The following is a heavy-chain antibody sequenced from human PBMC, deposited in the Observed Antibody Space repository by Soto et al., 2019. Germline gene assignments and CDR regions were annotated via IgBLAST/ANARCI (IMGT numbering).Heavy chain of an antibody. V-gene: IGHV3-33*01. CDR1: GFTFSSYG. J-gene: IGHJ4*02. CDR2: IWYDGSNK. Sequence: GGSLRLSCAASGFTFSSYGMHWVRQAPGKGLEWVAVIWYDGSNKYYADSVKGRFTISRDNSKNTLYLQMNSLRAEDTAVYYCARETEWIQFDGGVRFGEFNPFDYWGQGTLVTVSS. CDR3: ARETEWIQFDGGVRFGEFNPFDY. D-gene: IGHD3-10*01.